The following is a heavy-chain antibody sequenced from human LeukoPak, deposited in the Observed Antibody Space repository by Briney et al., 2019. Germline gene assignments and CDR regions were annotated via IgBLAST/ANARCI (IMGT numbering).Heavy chain of an antibody. V-gene: IGHV3-53*01. CDR3: ARPSDSSGCCTFDY. CDR2: IYGGGST. Sequence: GGSLRLSCAASGFTVSSNYMSWVRKAPGKGLEWVSIIYGGGSTYHADSVKGRFTISRDNSKNALYLQMNSLRAEDTAVYYCARPSDSSGCCTFDYWGQGALVTVSS. J-gene: IGHJ4*02. CDR1: GFTVSSNY. D-gene: IGHD6-19*01.